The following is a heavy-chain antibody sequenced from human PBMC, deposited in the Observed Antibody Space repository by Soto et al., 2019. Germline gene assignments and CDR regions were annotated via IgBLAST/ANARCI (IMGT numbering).Heavy chain of an antibody. CDR2: ICIGGDT. V-gene: IGHV3-23*01. Sequence: GGSLRLSCEVSGFTFSSYGMNWVRQAPDKGLEWVSTICIGGDTYYADSVKGRFTISRDNSKNTLFLQMNGLRAEDTALYFCAKDGTTAGIHYYGMDVWGQGTTVTVSS. J-gene: IGHJ6*02. CDR3: AKDGTTAGIHYYGMDV. D-gene: IGHD2-2*02. CDR1: GFTFSSYG.